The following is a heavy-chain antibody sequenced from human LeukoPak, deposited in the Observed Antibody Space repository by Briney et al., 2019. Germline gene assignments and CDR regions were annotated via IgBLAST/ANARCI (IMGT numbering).Heavy chain of an antibody. D-gene: IGHD1-26*01. J-gene: IGHJ4*02. CDR3: ARSGGGSPQDY. Sequence: GASLQISCKGSGSIFTSYWIGGVRQLPGKGLEWMGIIYPVDSDTRYSPSFQGQVTISAAKSISTAHLQWSSLKASDTAMYYCARSGGGSPQDYWGQGTLVTVSS. CDR1: GSIFTSYW. CDR2: IYPVDSDT. V-gene: IGHV5-51*01.